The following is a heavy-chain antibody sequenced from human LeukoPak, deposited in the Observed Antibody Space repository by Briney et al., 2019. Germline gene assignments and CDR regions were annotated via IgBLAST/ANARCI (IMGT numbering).Heavy chain of an antibody. CDR1: GFTFTNYW. Sequence: GGSLRLSCAASGFTFTNYWMTWVRQAPGKRLEFVANINQDESVKNYVDSVKGRFTISRDNAENSLHLQMNSLRVEDTAVYYCARDPGSSAFDYWGQGTLVTVSS. J-gene: IGHJ4*02. CDR2: INQDESVK. D-gene: IGHD5/OR15-5a*01. V-gene: IGHV3-7*01. CDR3: ARDPGSSAFDY.